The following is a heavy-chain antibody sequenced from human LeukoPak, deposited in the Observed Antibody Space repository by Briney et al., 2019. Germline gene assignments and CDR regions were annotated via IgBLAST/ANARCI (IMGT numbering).Heavy chain of an antibody. D-gene: IGHD1-26*01. Sequence: GGSLRLSCTASGFTFGEYTITWIRQAPGKGLEWVGFIRNKADGGTPEYAASVKGRFTISRDDSKSIAYLQMNSLKTDDTAVYYCTRDPPTRYWGQGTLVSVSS. CDR3: TRDPPTRY. J-gene: IGHJ4*02. CDR1: GFTFGEYT. V-gene: IGHV3-49*03. CDR2: IRNKADGGTP.